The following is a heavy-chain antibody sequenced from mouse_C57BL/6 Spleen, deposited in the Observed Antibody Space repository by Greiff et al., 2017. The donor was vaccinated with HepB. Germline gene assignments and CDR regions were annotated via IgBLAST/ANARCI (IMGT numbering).Heavy chain of an antibody. CDR3: ARDIHYYGSSYGAMDY. CDR1: GFTFSSYA. Sequence: VKLVESGGGLVKPGGSLKLSCAASGFTFSSYAMSWVRQTPEKRLEWVATISDGGSYTYYPDNVKGRFTISRDNAKNNLYRQMSHLKSEDTAMYYCARDIHYYGSSYGAMDYWGQGTSVTVSS. D-gene: IGHD1-1*01. J-gene: IGHJ4*01. V-gene: IGHV5-4*01. CDR2: ISDGGSYT.